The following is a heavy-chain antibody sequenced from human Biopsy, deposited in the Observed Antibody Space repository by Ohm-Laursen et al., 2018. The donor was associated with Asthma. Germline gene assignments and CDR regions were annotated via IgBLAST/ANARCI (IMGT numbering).Heavy chain of an antibody. D-gene: IGHD3-3*01. CDR3: AKDTEGRYDFWSGLSYNYYGMDV. CDR2: ISYDGSNK. CDR1: GFTFSSYG. V-gene: IGHV3-30*18. Sequence: SSLRLSCAASGFTFSSYGMYWVRQAPGKGLEWVAGISYDGSNKYYADSVKGRFTISRDNSKNTLYLQMNSLRAEDTAVYYCAKDTEGRYDFWSGLSYNYYGMDVWGQGTTVTVSS. J-gene: IGHJ6*02.